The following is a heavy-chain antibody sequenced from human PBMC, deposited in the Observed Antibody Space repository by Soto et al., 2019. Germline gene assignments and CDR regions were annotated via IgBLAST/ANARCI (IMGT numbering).Heavy chain of an antibody. CDR3: AKGKANTVFGVDTLFDY. D-gene: IGHD3-3*01. CDR2: ISGNGGYT. CDR1: GFTFSSYA. V-gene: IGHV3-23*01. Sequence: PGVSLRLSCSASGFTFSSYAMTWVRQAPGKGLDWVSTISGNGGYTYYSDSVRGRFTISRDNSKKTLYLQMDSLRADDTAVFYCAKGKANTVFGVDTLFDYWGQGTQVTVSS. J-gene: IGHJ4*02.